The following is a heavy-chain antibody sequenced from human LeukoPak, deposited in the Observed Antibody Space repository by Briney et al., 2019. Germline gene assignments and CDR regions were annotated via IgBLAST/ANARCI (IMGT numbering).Heavy chain of an antibody. Sequence: PGGSLRLSCAASGFTFSSYGMHWVRQAPGKGLEWVAVIWYDGSNKYYADSVKGRFTISRDNSKNTLYLQMNSLRAEDTAAYYCARDTRETPFDYWGQGTLVTVSS. CDR2: IWYDGSNK. CDR1: GFTFSSYG. J-gene: IGHJ4*02. V-gene: IGHV3-33*01. D-gene: IGHD5-24*01. CDR3: ARDTRETPFDY.